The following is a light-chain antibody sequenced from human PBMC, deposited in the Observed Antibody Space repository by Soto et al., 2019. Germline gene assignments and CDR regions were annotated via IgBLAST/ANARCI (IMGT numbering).Light chain of an antibody. CDR2: GAS. CDR3: QQYNNWPPVT. Sequence: EIFLAQSPFSLSVSPVERATLSCRGSQSVSSNLAWYQQKPGQAPRLLIYGASTRATGIPARFSGSGSGTEFTLTISSLQSEDFAVYYCQQYNNWPPVTFGQGTKVDIK. CDR1: QSVSSN. V-gene: IGKV3-15*01. J-gene: IGKJ1*01.